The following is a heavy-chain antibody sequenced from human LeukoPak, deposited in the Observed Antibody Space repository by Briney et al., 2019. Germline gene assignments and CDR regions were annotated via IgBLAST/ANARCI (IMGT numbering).Heavy chain of an antibody. CDR3: ARGGRTSITIFGVAWFDP. D-gene: IGHD3-3*01. J-gene: IGHJ5*02. Sequence: PGGSLRLSCAASGFTFSSYEMNWVRQAPGKRLEWVSYISSSSSTIYYADSVKGRFTISRDNAKNSLYLQMNSLRAEDTAVYYCARGGRTSITIFGVAWFDPWGQGTLVTVSS. V-gene: IGHV3-48*01. CDR1: GFTFSSYE. CDR2: ISSSSSTI.